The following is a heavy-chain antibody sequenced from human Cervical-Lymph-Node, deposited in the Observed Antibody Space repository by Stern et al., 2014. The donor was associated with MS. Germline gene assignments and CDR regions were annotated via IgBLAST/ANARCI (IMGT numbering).Heavy chain of an antibody. CDR2: IYWDDDK. CDR3: AHLTTATALDD. V-gene: IGHV2-5*02. CDR1: GFSLSTSGVG. J-gene: IGHJ4*02. Sequence: QVPLRESGPTLVQPTQTLTLTCTFSGFSLSTSGVGVGWLRQPPGKALEWLAPIYWDDDKRDSPSRESRLTITKDTSKNLVFLTMTNMDPVDTATYYCAHLTTATALDDWGQGTLVTVSS. D-gene: IGHD1-1*01.